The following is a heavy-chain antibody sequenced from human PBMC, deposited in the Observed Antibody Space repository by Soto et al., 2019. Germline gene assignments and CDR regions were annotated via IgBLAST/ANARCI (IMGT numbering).Heavy chain of an antibody. CDR2: ISGSGGST. CDR3: ANALRGYDADDY. J-gene: IGHJ4*02. Sequence: GGSLRLSCAASGITFSSYAMSWVRQAPGKGLEWVSAISGSGGSTYYADSVKGRFTISRDNSKNTLYLQMNSLRAEDTAVYYCANALRGYDADDYWGQGTLVTVSS. D-gene: IGHD5-12*01. V-gene: IGHV3-23*01. CDR1: GITFSSYA.